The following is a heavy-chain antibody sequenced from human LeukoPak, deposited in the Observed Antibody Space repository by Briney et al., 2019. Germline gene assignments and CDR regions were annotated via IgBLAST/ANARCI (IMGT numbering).Heavy chain of an antibody. V-gene: IGHV4-31*03. CDR2: IYYSGGT. D-gene: IGHD6-13*01. CDR3: ARGTYSYSSSWSDYYYYMDV. CDR1: GGSISSGVYY. Sequence: SETLSLTCTVSGGSISSGVYYWSWLRQHPGKGLEWIGYIYYSGGTYYNPSLKSRVTMSVDTSKNQFSLKLSSVTAADTAVYYCARGTYSYSSSWSDYYYYMDVWGKGTTVTVSS. J-gene: IGHJ6*03.